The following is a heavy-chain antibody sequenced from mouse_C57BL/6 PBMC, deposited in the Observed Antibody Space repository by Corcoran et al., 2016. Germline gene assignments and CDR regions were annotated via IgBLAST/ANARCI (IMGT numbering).Heavy chain of an antibody. V-gene: IGHV1-19*01. Sequence: EVQLQQSGPVLVKPGASVKMSCKASGYTFTDYYMNWVKQSHGKSLEWIGVINPYNGVTSYNQKFKGKATLTVDKSSSTAYMELNSLTSEDSAIYYCARGPYRYYYGSLDYCCQGTTPTVSS. D-gene: IGHD1-1*01. CDR1: GYTFTDYY. CDR2: INPYNGVT. CDR3: ARGPYRYYYGSLDY. J-gene: IGHJ2*01.